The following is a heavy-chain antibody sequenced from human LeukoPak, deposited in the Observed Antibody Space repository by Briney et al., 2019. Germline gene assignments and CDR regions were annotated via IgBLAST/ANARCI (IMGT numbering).Heavy chain of an antibody. CDR1: GGSISSGDYY. D-gene: IGHD3-22*01. CDR3: ARDREYYDSRGYYYGRTYYYYYYMDV. J-gene: IGHJ6*03. CDR2: IYTSGST. Sequence: SETLSLTCTVSGGSISSGDYYWSWIRQPAGKGLEWIGRIYTSGSTNYNPSLKSRVTISVDTSKYQFSLKLSSVTAADTAVYSCARDREYYDSRGYYYGRTYYYYYYMDVWGKGTTVTVSS. V-gene: IGHV4-61*02.